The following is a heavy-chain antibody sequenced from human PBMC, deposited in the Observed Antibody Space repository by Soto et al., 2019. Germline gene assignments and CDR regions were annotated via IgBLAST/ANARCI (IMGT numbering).Heavy chain of an antibody. CDR1: TFIFSTYW. CDR2: IKRDGSET. D-gene: IGHD1-20*01. CDR3: VGDGNNWNDFDY. Sequence: EVQLVESGGGLVQPGGSLRLSCAAPTFIFSTYWMTWVRQAPGKGLEWVANIKRDGSETHYADSVKGRFTISRDNAKNSLYLQMNILRVEDTAVYYCVGDGNNWNDFDYWGQGTLVTVSS. J-gene: IGHJ4*02. V-gene: IGHV3-7*01.